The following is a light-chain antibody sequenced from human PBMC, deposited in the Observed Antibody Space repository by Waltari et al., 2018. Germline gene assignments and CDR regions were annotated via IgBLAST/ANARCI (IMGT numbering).Light chain of an antibody. CDR1: ESLLDTEDGSTY. V-gene: IGKV2-40*01. Sequence: DIVMTQTPFSLPVTLGEPSSISCMSSESLLDTEDGSTYLDWYLKKPGQSPKLLIYEVSNRASGVPDRFSGSGSDTDFTLKISRVEAEDVGIYYCMQGIEYPTFGQGTKVEIK. J-gene: IGKJ1*01. CDR3: MQGIEYPT. CDR2: EVS.